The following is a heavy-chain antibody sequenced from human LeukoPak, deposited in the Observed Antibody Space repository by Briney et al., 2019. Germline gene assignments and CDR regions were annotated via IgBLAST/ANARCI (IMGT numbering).Heavy chain of an antibody. CDR1: GFTFSSYS. J-gene: IGHJ4*02. Sequence: GGSLRLSCAASGFTFSSYSMNWVRQAPGKGLEWVSYISSSSSTIYYADSVKGRFTVSRDNTKNSLYLQMNSLRAEDTAVYYCARGASSRGWLPGGYWGQGTLVTVSS. CDR3: ARGASSRGWLPGGY. V-gene: IGHV3-48*04. CDR2: ISSSSSTI. D-gene: IGHD6-19*01.